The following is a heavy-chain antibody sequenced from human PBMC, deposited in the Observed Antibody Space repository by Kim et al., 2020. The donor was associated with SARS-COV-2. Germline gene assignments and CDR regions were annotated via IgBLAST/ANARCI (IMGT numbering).Heavy chain of an antibody. D-gene: IGHD3-22*01. V-gene: IGHV5-10-1*01. Sequence: SFQGHVTISADKSISTAYLQWSSLKASDTAIYYCARLYSSGYFRHDAFDIWGQGTMVTVSS. J-gene: IGHJ3*02. CDR3: ARLYSSGYFRHDAFDI.